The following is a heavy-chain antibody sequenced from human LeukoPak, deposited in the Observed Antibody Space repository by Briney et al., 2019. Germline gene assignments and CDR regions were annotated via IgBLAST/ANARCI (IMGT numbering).Heavy chain of an antibody. D-gene: IGHD2-2*01. Sequence: PGGSLRLSCAASGFTFSSYAVSWVRQAPGKGLEWVAFISYDGSYKYYADSVKGRFTISRDNSKNTLYLQMNSLRAEDTAVYYCARAFPRYCSSTSCENNWFDPWGQGTLVTVSS. CDR3: ARAFPRYCSSTSCENNWFDP. CDR1: GFTFSSYA. CDR2: ISYDGSYK. J-gene: IGHJ5*02. V-gene: IGHV3-30-3*01.